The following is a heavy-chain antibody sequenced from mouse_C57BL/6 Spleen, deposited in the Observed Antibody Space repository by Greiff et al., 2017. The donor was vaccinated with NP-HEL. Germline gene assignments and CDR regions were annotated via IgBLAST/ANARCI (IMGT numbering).Heavy chain of an antibody. J-gene: IGHJ2*01. CDR1: GYTFTSYW. Sequence: VQLQQSGAELVRPGSSVKLSCKASGYTFTSYWMDWVKQRPGQGLEWIGNIYPSDSETHYNQKFKDKATLTVDKSSSTAYMQLSSLTSEDSAVYYCARDLYSNYLGYWGQGTTLTVSS. CDR3: ARDLYSNYLGY. CDR2: IYPSDSET. V-gene: IGHV1-61*01. D-gene: IGHD2-5*01.